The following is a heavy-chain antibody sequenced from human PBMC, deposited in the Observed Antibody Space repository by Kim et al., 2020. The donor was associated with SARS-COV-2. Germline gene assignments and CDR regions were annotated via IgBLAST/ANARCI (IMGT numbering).Heavy chain of an antibody. CDR3: ATDLYYYDSSGYLDAFDI. CDR1: GYSFTSYW. CDR2: IYPGDSDT. D-gene: IGHD3-22*01. J-gene: IGHJ3*02. Sequence: GESLKISCKGSGYSFTSYWIGWVRQMPGKGLEWMGIIYPGDSDTRYSPSFQGQVTISADKSISTAYLQWSSLKASDTAMYYCATDLYYYDSSGYLDAFDIWGQGTMVTVSS. V-gene: IGHV5-51*01.